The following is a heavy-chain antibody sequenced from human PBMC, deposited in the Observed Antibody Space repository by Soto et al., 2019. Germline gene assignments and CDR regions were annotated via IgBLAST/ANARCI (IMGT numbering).Heavy chain of an antibody. V-gene: IGHV3-53*01. D-gene: IGHD4-4*01. CDR3: ARHLTTVADVDY. CDR1: GFTVSSNY. CDR2: IYSGGST. Sequence: EVQLVESGGGLIQPGGSLRLSCVASGFTVSSNYMSWVRQAPGKGLEWVSVIYSGGSTYYADSVKGRFTISRDNSKNTLYLQMTSLRAEDTAVYYCARHLTTVADVDYWGQGTLVTVSS. J-gene: IGHJ4*02.